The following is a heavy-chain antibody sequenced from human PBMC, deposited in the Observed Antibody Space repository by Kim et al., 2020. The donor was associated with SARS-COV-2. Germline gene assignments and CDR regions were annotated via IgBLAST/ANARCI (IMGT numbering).Heavy chain of an antibody. J-gene: IGHJ6*02. CDR1: GYSFTSYW. Sequence: GESLKISCKGSGYSFTSYWIGWVRQMPGKGLEWMEIIYPGDSDTRYSPSFQGQVTISADKSISTAYLQWSSLKASDTAMYYCARHGGYDPVGYGMDVWGQGTTVTVSS. D-gene: IGHD5-12*01. CDR2: IYPGDSDT. CDR3: ARHGGYDPVGYGMDV. V-gene: IGHV5-51*01.